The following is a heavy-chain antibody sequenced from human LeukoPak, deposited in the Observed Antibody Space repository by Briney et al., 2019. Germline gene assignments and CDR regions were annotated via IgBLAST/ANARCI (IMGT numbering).Heavy chain of an antibody. D-gene: IGHD4-17*01. Sequence: GGSLRLSCAASGFTFSSYAMSWVRQAPGKGPEWVSAISGSGGSTYYADSVKGRFTISRDNSKNTLYLQMNSLRAEDTAVYYCAKEGADGGYGDYVDYYYGMDVWGQGTTVTVSS. CDR3: AKEGADGGYGDYVDYYYGMDV. J-gene: IGHJ6*02. CDR2: ISGSGGST. CDR1: GFTFSSYA. V-gene: IGHV3-23*01.